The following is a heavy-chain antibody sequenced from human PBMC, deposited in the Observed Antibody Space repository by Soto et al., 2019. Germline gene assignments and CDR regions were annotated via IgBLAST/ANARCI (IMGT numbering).Heavy chain of an antibody. CDR3: ARDILTGFDY. J-gene: IGHJ4*02. V-gene: IGHV3-7*01. Sequence: GESLKISCAASGFTFSSYWMSWVRQAPGKGLEWVANIKQDGSEKYYVDSVKGRFTISRDNAKNSLYLQMNSLRAEDTAVYYCARDILTGFDYWGQGTLVTVSS. D-gene: IGHD3-9*01. CDR2: IKQDGSEK. CDR1: GFTFSSYW.